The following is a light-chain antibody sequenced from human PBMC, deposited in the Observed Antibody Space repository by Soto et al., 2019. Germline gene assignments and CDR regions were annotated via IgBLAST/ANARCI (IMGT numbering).Light chain of an antibody. CDR2: EVS. CDR3: SSFTSSMTNV. V-gene: IGLV2-14*02. Sequence: QSVLTQPASVSGSPGQSITISCTGTSSDVGSYNLVSWYQQHPGKAPKLMICEVSKRPSGVSNRFSGSKSGNTASLTISGLQAEDEADHFCSSFTSSMTNVFGSGTKVTVL. CDR1: SSDVGSYNL. J-gene: IGLJ1*01.